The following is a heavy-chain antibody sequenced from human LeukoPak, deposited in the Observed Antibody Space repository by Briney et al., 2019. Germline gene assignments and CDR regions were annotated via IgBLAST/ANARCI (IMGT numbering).Heavy chain of an antibody. D-gene: IGHD2-15*01. CDR3: ARVLRYCSGGNCYSGGLGYMDV. CDR2: INQDGSEK. CDR1: GFTFSTYW. J-gene: IGHJ6*03. V-gene: IGHV3-7*01. Sequence: QPGGSLRLSCAASGFTFSTYWMSWVRQAPGKGLEWVANINQDGSEKYYVGSVKGRFTVSRDNAKNSVYLQMNSLRAEDTAVYYCARVLRYCSGGNCYSGGLGYMDVWGKGTTVTISS.